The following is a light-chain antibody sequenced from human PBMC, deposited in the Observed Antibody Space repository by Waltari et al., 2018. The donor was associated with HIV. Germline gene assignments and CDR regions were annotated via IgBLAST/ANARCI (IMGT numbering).Light chain of an antibody. CDR3: SAWDSSLSAWV. V-gene: IGLV10-54*04. Sequence: QAGLTQPPSVSKDLRQTATLTCTGNSNNVGNQGAAWLQQHQGHPPKLLSYRNNNQPSGISERFSASRSGNTASLTITGLQPEDEADYYCSAWDSSLSAWVFGGGTKLTVL. CDR2: RNN. CDR1: SNNVGNQG. J-gene: IGLJ3*02.